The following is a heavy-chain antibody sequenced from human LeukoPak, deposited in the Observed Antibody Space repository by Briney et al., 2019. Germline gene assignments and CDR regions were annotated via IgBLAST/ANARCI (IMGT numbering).Heavy chain of an antibody. J-gene: IGHJ4*02. D-gene: IGHD3-3*01. CDR3: AREVGDFWSGYYVDY. CDR2: NNPSGST. V-gene: IGHV4-4*07. Sequence: PSETLSLTCTVSGGSISSSYWSWIRQPPGKGLEWIGRNNPSGSTNYNPSLTSRVTMSVYTSKNKFSLKLSSVTAADTAVYYCAREVGDFWSGYYVDYWGQGTLVTVSS. CDR1: GGSISSSY.